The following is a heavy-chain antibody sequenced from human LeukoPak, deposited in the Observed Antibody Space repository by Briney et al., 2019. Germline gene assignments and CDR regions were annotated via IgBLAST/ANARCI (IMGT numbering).Heavy chain of an antibody. CDR2: LGARGDI. CDR1: GFTFSDYA. V-gene: IGHV3-23*01. D-gene: IGHD6-19*01. Sequence: GGSLRLSCVGSGFTFSDYAMNWVRQTPGKGLEWISSLGARGDIFYADSVQGRFTISRDNSNNAAHLRMNSLRPEDTAIYYCAKRGPGPVAGSYDFWGQGTLVTVSS. J-gene: IGHJ4*02. CDR3: AKRGPGPVAGSYDF.